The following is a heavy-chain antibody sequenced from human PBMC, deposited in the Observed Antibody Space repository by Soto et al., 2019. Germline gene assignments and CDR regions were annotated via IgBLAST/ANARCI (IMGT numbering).Heavy chain of an antibody. Sequence: GGSLRLSCAASGFTFSDYYMSWIRQAPGKGLEWVSYISSSGSTIYYADSVKGRFTISRDNAKNSLYLQMNSLRAEDTAVYYCARETPYYGDYEAPYYYYMDVWGKGTTVTVSS. CDR3: ARETPYYGDYEAPYYYYMDV. V-gene: IGHV3-11*01. CDR2: ISSSGSTI. CDR1: GFTFSDYY. J-gene: IGHJ6*03. D-gene: IGHD4-17*01.